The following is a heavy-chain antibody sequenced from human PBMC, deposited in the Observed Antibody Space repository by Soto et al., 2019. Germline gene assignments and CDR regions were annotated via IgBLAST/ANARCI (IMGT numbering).Heavy chain of an antibody. CDR2: LSGSGDGT. CDR3: AKDNKYYDVLTGYSKDAFDI. V-gene: IGHV3-23*01. Sequence: EVQLLESGGGLVQPGGSLRLSCAASGFTFSSYAMSWVRQAPGKGLEWVSALSGSGDGTYYADSVKGRFTISRDSSNNTLYLQMNSLRAEDTAVYYCAKDNKYYDVLTGYSKDAFDIWGQGTMVTVSS. D-gene: IGHD3-9*01. J-gene: IGHJ3*02. CDR1: GFTFSSYA.